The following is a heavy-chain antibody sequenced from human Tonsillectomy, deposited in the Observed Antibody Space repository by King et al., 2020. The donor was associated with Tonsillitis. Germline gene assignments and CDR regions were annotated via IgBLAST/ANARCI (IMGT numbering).Heavy chain of an antibody. D-gene: IGHD1-26*01. CDR2: ISYDGSNK. Sequence: VQLVESGGGVVQPGRSLRLSCAASGFTFSSDGMHWVRQAPGKGLEWVAVISYDGSNKYYAYSVKGRFTISRDNSKTTLYLQMNSLGAEDTAVYYCAVVGADAFDIWGQGTMVTVSS. J-gene: IGHJ3*02. V-gene: IGHV3-30*03. CDR1: GFTFSSDG. CDR3: AVVGADAFDI.